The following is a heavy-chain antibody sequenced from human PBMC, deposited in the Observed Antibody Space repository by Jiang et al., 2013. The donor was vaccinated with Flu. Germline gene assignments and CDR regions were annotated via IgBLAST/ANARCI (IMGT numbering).Heavy chain of an antibody. CDR1: GGSISSSSYY. V-gene: IGHV4-39*07. CDR2: IYYSGST. J-gene: IGHJ4*02. Sequence: SGGSISSSSYYWGWIRQPPGKGLEWIGSIYYSGSTYYNPSLKSRVTISVDTSKNQFSLKLSSVTAADTAVYYCARLLVIIDYWGQGTLVTVSS. D-gene: IGHD3-9*01. CDR3: ARLLVIIDY.